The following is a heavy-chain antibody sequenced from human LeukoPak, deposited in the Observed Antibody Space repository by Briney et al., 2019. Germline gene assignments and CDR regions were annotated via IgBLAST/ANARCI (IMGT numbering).Heavy chain of an antibody. Sequence: GGSLRLSCAASGFTFSTYWMHWVRQAPGKGLVWVSQINTDGNSTNYADSVKGRFTVSRDNAKNTLYLQMNSLRAEDTAVYYCARELASGDWGQGTLVTVSS. D-gene: IGHD6-13*01. CDR2: INTDGNST. CDR1: GFTFSTYW. V-gene: IGHV3-74*01. CDR3: ARELASGD. J-gene: IGHJ4*02.